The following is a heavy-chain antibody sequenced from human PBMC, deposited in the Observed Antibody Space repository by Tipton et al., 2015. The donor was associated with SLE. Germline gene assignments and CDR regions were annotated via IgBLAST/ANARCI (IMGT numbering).Heavy chain of an antibody. J-gene: IGHJ3*02. CDR3: ARDGGSGIAVAGTSLDAFDI. V-gene: IGHV4-31*03. CDR2: IYYSGST. CDR1: GGSISSGGYY. Sequence: TLSLTCTVSGGSISSGGYYWSWIRQHPGKGLEWIGYIYYSGSTYYNPSLKSRVTISVDTSKNQFSLKLSSVTAADTAVYYCARDGGSGIAVAGTSLDAFDIWGQGTMVTVSS. D-gene: IGHD6-19*01.